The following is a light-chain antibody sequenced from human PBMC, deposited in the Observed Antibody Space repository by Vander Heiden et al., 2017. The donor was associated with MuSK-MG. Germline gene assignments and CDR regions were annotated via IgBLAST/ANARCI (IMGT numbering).Light chain of an antibody. J-gene: IGKJ1*01. V-gene: IGKV1-39*01. CDR2: AAS. CDR3: QQSYSIAWA. Sequence: DIKMTQSPSSLSAFVGDRVTITCRASHNINRYVNWYQQKPGKAPKILIYAASSLQSGVPSRFSGSGSGTDFTLTISSLQPEDFAIYYCQQSYSIAWAFGQGTKVEIK. CDR1: HNINRY.